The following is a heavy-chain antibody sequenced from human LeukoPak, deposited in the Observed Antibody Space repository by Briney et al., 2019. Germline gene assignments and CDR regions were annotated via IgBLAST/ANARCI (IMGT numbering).Heavy chain of an antibody. Sequence: ASVKVSCKASGYTFTGYYMHWVRQAPGQGLEWMGWINPNSGGTSYAQKFQGRVTMTRDTSISTAYMELSRLRSDDTAVYYCARDRTIFGVVTTTTNWFDPWGQGTLVTVSS. J-gene: IGHJ5*02. V-gene: IGHV1-2*02. CDR1: GYTFTGYY. CDR3: ARDRTIFGVVTTTTNWFDP. CDR2: INPNSGGT. D-gene: IGHD3-3*01.